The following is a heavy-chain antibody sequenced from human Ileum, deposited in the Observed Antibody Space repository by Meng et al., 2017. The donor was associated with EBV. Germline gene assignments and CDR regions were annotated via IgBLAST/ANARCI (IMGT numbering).Heavy chain of an antibody. Sequence: QVQVGGSVGGWVQPGRSLGLSCVASGFTFSSYAMHWVRQAPGKGLEWVAVIWYDGSQEYYADSVKGRFTISRDNSKNTLSLQMNSLRAEDTAVYYCARDDYADTKVDFDYWGQGTLVTVSS. V-gene: IGHV3-33*01. J-gene: IGHJ4*02. CDR2: IWYDGSQE. CDR1: GFTFSSYA. D-gene: IGHD4-17*01. CDR3: ARDDYADTKVDFDY.